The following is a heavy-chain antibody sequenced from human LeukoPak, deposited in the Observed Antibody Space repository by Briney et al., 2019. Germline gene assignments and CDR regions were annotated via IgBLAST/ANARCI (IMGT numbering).Heavy chain of an antibody. D-gene: IGHD1-26*01. V-gene: IGHV3-23*01. CDR2: ISGSGGST. CDR3: AKSGEMGGSYWDDAFDI. Sequence: PGGSLRLSCAASGFTFSSYAMSWVRQAPGKGLEWVSAISGSGGSTYYADSVKGRFTISRDNSKNTLYLQMNSLRAEDTAVYYCAKSGEMGGSYWDDAFDIWGQGTMVTVSS. J-gene: IGHJ3*02. CDR1: GFTFSSYA.